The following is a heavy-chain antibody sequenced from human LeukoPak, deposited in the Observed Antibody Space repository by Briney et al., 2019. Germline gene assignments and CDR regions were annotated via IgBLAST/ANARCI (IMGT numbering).Heavy chain of an antibody. V-gene: IGHV4-34*01. CDR3: ASLAARHG. D-gene: IGHD6-25*01. CDR2: INHSGST. CDR1: GGSFSGYY. J-gene: IGHJ4*02. Sequence: SETLSLTCAVYGGSFSGYYWSWIRQPPGKGLEWTGEINHSGSTNYNPSLKSRVTISVDTSNNQFSLKLSSVTAADTAVYYCASLAARHGWGQGTLVTVSS.